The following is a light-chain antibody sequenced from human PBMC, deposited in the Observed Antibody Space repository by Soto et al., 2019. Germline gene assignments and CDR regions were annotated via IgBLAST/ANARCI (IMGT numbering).Light chain of an antibody. CDR2: GAS. CDR3: HQYSHPFRT. Sequence: PEKRATPSLKTSQSVSNNYLAWYQQKPGQAPRRLIYGASSRATGIPDRFSGSGSGTEFTLTFSNLQAEDSAVYHFHQYSHPFRTFGQGTKVDIK. J-gene: IGKJ1*01. V-gene: IGKV3-20*01. CDR1: QSVSNNY.